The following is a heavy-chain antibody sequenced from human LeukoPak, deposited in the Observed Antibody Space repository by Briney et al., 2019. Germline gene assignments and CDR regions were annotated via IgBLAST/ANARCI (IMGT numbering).Heavy chain of an antibody. CDR1: GGTFSSYA. J-gene: IGHJ6*03. Sequence: SVKLSCKASGGTFSSYAISWVRQAPGQGLEWMGGIIPIFGTANYAQKFQGRVTITTDESTSTAYMELSSLRSEDTAVYYCARHSSSWYSGHYMDVWGKGTTVTVSS. D-gene: IGHD6-13*01. CDR3: ARHSSSWYSGHYMDV. CDR2: IIPIFGTA. V-gene: IGHV1-69*05.